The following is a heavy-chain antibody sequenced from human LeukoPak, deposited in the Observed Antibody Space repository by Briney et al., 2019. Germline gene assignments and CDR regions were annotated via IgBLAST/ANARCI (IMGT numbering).Heavy chain of an antibody. CDR2: INHSGST. V-gene: IGHV4-34*01. D-gene: IGHD2-2*01. J-gene: IGHJ6*02. Sequence: ASETLSLTCAVYGGSFSGYYWSWIRQPPGKGLEWIVVINHSGSTNYNPSLKSRVTISVDTSKNQFSLKLSSVTAADTAVYYCARGQIVVVPAARGYYYYGMDVWGQGTTVTVSS. CDR1: GGSFSGYY. CDR3: ARGQIVVVPAARGYYYYGMDV.